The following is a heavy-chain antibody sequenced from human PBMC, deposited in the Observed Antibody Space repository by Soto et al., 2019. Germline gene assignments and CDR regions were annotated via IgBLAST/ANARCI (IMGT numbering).Heavy chain of an antibody. V-gene: IGHV3-48*02. J-gene: IGHJ4*02. CDR2: ISSSSSSI. CDR1: GITLSSYS. D-gene: IGHD4-4*01. CDR3: ARLSSNSVIDY. Sequence: EVQLVESGGGLIQPGGSLRLSCAASGITLSSYSMNWVSQAPGKGLEWVSYISSSSSSIYYADSVKGRFTISRDNAKNSLYLKMNSLRDEDTAVYYCARLSSNSVIDYWGQGTLVSVSS.